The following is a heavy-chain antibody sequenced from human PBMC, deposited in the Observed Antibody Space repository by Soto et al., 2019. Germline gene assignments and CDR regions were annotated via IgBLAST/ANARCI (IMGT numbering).Heavy chain of an antibody. CDR3: ASTYTAMVMDY. V-gene: IGHV3-33*01. CDR1: GFTFSSYG. Sequence: GGSLRLSCAASGFTFSSYGMHWVRQAPGKGLEWVAVIWYDGSNKYYADSVKGRFTISRDNSKNTLYLQMNSLRAEDTAVYYCASTYTAMVMDYWGQGTLVTVSS. J-gene: IGHJ4*02. D-gene: IGHD5-18*01. CDR2: IWYDGSNK.